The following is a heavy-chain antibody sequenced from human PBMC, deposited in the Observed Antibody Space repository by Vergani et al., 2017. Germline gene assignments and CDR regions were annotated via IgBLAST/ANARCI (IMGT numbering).Heavy chain of an antibody. J-gene: IGHJ5*02. D-gene: IGHD6-13*01. Sequence: QVQLQQWGAGLLKPSETLSLTCAVYGGSFSGDYWSCIRQPPGKGLEWIGESNHSGSTNYNPSLKSRVTISVDTSKNQFSLKLSSVTAADTAVYYCARGLGSSWSTARGNWFDPWGQGTLVTVSS. CDR2: SNHSGST. CDR1: GGSFSGDY. CDR3: ARGLGSSWSTARGNWFDP. V-gene: IGHV4-34*01.